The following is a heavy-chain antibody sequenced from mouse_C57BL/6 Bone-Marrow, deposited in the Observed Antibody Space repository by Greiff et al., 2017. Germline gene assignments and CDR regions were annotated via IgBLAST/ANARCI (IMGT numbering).Heavy chain of an antibody. CDR2: IYPGSGNT. CDR1: GYTFPDYY. Sequence: QVQLQQSGAELVRPGASVKLSCKASGYTFPDYYINWVKQRPGQGLEWIARIYPGSGNTYYNETFKGKATLTAEKSTSTAYMQLSSLTSEDSAVYCCTRMGRWLLRWYFDVWGTGTTVTVSS. J-gene: IGHJ1*03. CDR3: TRMGRWLLRWYFDV. D-gene: IGHD2-3*01. V-gene: IGHV1-76*01.